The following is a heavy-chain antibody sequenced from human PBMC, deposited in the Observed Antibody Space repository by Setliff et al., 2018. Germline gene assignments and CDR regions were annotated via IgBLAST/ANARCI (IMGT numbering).Heavy chain of an antibody. CDR3: ASCRYQVPYDY. J-gene: IGHJ4*02. Sequence: SETLSLTCTVPGGSMSSISYYWGWIRQPPGKGLEWIGTVYDSGTTYYNPSLKSRVTIFVDTSKNQFSLNLNSVTAADTGVYYCASCRYQVPYDYWGQGILVTVSS. V-gene: IGHV4-39*01. CDR1: GGSMSSISYY. D-gene: IGHD2-2*01. CDR2: VYDSGTT.